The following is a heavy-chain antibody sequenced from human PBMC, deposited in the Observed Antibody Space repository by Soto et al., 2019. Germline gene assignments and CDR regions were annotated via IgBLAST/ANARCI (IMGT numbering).Heavy chain of an antibody. CDR3: ARDPSRAATTNFDY. D-gene: IGHD6-25*01. V-gene: IGHV1-46*01. J-gene: IGHJ4*02. Sequence: QVQLVQSGAEVKKPGASVKVSCKASGYTFTSYYMHWVRQAPGQGLEWMGIINPSGGSTSCAQKFQGRVTRTRDRSTSTVYMELSSLRSEDTAVYYCARDPSRAATTNFDYWGQGTLVTVSS. CDR2: INPSGGST. CDR1: GYTFTSYY.